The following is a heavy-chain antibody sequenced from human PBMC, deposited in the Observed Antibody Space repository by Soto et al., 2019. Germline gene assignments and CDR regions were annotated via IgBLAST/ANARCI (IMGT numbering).Heavy chain of an antibody. J-gene: IGHJ4*01. CDR1: GFTFSSYA. V-gene: IGHV3-23*01. D-gene: IGHD1-1*01. CDR3: WNHRGRPGMTRLEFDS. CDR2: ISGSGDST. Sequence: GGSLRLSCAASGFTFSSYAMSWVRQAPGKGLEWVAAISGSGDSTYYADSVKGRFTISRDNPKNTLYLQISTLRAEDTAVYYCWNHRGRPGMTRLEFDSWGHGTLFTVSS.